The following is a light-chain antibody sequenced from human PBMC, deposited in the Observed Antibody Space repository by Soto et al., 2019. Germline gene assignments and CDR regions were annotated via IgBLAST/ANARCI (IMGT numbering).Light chain of an antibody. V-gene: IGKV3-20*01. J-gene: IGKJ1*01. CDR2: GAS. CDR3: HQYGSSPWT. Sequence: EVVLTQSPGALSLSPGERATLSCRASQSVSSNYLAWYQQKPGQAPRRLIYGASSRATGIPDRFSGSGSGTDFTLTISRLEPEDFAVYYCHQYGSSPWTFGQGPKVDIK. CDR1: QSVSSNY.